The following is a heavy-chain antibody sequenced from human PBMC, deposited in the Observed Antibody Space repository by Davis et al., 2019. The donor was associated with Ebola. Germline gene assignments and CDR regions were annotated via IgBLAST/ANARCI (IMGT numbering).Heavy chain of an antibody. V-gene: IGHV3-NL1*01. CDR1: GFTFSSYG. CDR2: IYSGGST. J-gene: IGHJ6*02. Sequence: PGGSLRLSCAASGFTFSSYGMHWVRQAPGKGLEWVSVIYSGGSTYYADSVKGRFTISRDNAKNSLYLQMNSLRAEDTALYYCAKSLPVAGGYYYYYYGMDVWGQGTTVTVSS. D-gene: IGHD6-19*01. CDR3: AKSLPVAGGYYYYYYGMDV.